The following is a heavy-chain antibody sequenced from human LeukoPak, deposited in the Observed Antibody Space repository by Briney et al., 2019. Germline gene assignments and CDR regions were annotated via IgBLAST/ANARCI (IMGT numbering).Heavy chain of an antibody. CDR1: GFTFSSYA. J-gene: IGHJ4*02. D-gene: IGHD6-13*01. CDR2: ISGSGGST. V-gene: IGHV3-23*01. CDR3: ARLGLAAADDY. Sequence: GGSLRLSCAASGFTFSSYAMSWVRQAPGKGLEWVSAISGSGGSTYYADSVKGRFTISRDSSKNTLYLQMSSLRAEDTAVYYCARLGLAAADDYWGQGTLVTVSS.